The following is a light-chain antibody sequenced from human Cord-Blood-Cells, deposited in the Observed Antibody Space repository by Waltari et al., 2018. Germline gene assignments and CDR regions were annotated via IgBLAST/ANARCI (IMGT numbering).Light chain of an antibody. J-gene: IGLJ3*02. CDR2: DVS. Sequence: VGGYNYVSWYQQHPGKAPKFMIYDVSKRPSGVPDRFSGSKSGNTASLTISGLQAEDEADYYCCSYAGSYTWVFGGGTKLTVL. V-gene: IGLV2-11*01. CDR3: CSYAGSYTWV. CDR1: VGGYNY.